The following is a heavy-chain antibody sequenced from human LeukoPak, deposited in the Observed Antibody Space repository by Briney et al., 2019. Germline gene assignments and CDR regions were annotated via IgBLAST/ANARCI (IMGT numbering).Heavy chain of an antibody. CDR2: IYDSGSI. CDR3: ARQYYDILTGYKPLYYLDY. V-gene: IGHV4-59*01. J-gene: IGHJ4*02. CDR1: GGSISSYH. Sequence: SETLSLTCSVSGGSISSYHWSWIRQPPGKGLEWIGYIYDSGSIDYNPSLKSRVTISVDTPKNQFSLKLSSVTAADTAVYYCARQYYDILTGYKPLYYLDYWGQGTLVTVSS. D-gene: IGHD3-9*01.